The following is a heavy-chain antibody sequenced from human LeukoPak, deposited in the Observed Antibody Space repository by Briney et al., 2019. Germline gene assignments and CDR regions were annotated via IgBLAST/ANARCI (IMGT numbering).Heavy chain of an antibody. J-gene: IGHJ4*02. CDR2: IYYSGST. CDR1: GGSFSGYY. D-gene: IGHD5-18*01. CDR3: ARGGAPGYSYGLRYFDY. V-gene: IGHV4-59*01. Sequence: SETLSLTCAVYGGSFSGYYWSWIRQPPGKGLEWIGYIYYSGSTNYNPSLKSRVTISVDTSKDQFSLKLSSVTAADTAVYYCARGGAPGYSYGLRYFDYWGQGTLVTVSS.